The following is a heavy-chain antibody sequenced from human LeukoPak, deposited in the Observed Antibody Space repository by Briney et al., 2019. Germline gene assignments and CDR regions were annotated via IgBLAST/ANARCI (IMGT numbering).Heavy chain of an antibody. J-gene: IGHJ6*03. V-gene: IGHV3-23*01. D-gene: IGHD4-17*01. Sequence: GGSLRLSCAASGFTFSSYDMSWVRQAPGKGLEWVSGISGSGSSTYYADSVKGRFTISRDNSKNTLYLQMNSLRAEDTAVYYCAKDPIDIPTTVTFYYIDVWGKGTTVTVSS. CDR2: ISGSGSST. CDR3: AKDPIDIPTTVTFYYIDV. CDR1: GFTFSSYD.